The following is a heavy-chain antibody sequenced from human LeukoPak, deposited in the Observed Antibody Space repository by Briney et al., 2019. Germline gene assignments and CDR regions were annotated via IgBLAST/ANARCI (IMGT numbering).Heavy chain of an antibody. CDR1: GFTFSSYE. J-gene: IGHJ6*03. Sequence: QSGGSLRLSCAASGFTFSSYEMNWVRQAPGKGLEWVSYISSSGSTIYYADSVKGRFTISRDNAKNSLYLQMNSLRAEDTAVYYCARRAEYSSSYSYYYYMDVWGKGTTVTISS. CDR2: ISSSGSTI. CDR3: ARRAEYSSSYSYYYYMDV. V-gene: IGHV3-48*03. D-gene: IGHD6-13*01.